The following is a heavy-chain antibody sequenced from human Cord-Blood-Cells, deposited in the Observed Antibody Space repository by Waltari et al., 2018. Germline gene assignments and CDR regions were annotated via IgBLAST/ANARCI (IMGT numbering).Heavy chain of an antibody. CDR2: INHSGST. D-gene: IGHD3-16*01. J-gene: IGHJ4*02. CDR3: ARGQRLGMGEVY. V-gene: IGHV4-34*01. Sequence: QVQLQQWGAGLLKPSETLSLTCAVSGGSFSGYSWSWIRQPPGKGLEWIGEINHSGSTNYNPSLKSRVTISVDTSKNQFSLKLSSVTAADTAVYYCARGQRLGMGEVYWGQGTLVTVSS. CDR1: GGSFSGYS.